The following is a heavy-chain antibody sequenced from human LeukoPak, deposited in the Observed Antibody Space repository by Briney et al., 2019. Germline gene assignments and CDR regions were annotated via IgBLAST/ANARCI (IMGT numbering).Heavy chain of an antibody. CDR3: GREIVVVPSAMGFDP. Sequence: GASVKVSCKASGYTFTSYYLHWVRQAPGQGLEWMGVINPSSGSTSFAQKFQARLTMTRDTSTSTVYMELSGLNSEDTAVYYCGREIVVVPSAMGFDPWGQGTLVTVSS. CDR1: GYTFTSYY. J-gene: IGHJ5*02. CDR2: INPSSGST. D-gene: IGHD2-2*01. V-gene: IGHV1-46*01.